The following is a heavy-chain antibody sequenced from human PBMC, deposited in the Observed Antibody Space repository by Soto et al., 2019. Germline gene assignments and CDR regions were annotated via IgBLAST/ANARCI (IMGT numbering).Heavy chain of an antibody. J-gene: IGHJ4*02. CDR1: GFTFSSYA. CDR2: ISYDGSNK. V-gene: IGHV3-30-3*01. D-gene: IGHD3-9*01. CDR3: ARAQSPEYFDWLLGG. Sequence: GGSLRLSCAASGFTFSSYAMHWVRQAPGKGLEWVAVISYDGSNKYYADSVKGRFTISRDNSKNTLYLQMNSLRAEDTAVYYCARAQSPEYFDWLLGGWGQGTLVTVSS.